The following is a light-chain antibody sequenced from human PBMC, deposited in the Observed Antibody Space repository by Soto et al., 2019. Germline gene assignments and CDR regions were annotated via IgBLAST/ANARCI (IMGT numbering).Light chain of an antibody. Sequence: EIVMTQSPATLSLSPGERATLSCRASQSISNNLAWYQQKPGQAPRLLIFGATTRATGIPARFSGSGSGTDFTLIISSLQSEDFAVYYCQQYNNWAPYTFGQGTRLEIK. J-gene: IGKJ2*01. V-gene: IGKV3-15*01. CDR1: QSISNN. CDR2: GAT. CDR3: QQYNNWAPYT.